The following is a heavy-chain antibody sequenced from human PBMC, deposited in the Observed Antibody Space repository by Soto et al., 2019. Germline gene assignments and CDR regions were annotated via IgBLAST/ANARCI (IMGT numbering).Heavy chain of an antibody. CDR1: GFTFGSYA. V-gene: IGHV3-23*01. D-gene: IGHD2-2*01. Sequence: EVQVLECGGDLVEPGGSLRLSYVVSGFTFGSYAMSWVSQAPEKGPEWVAILGGDGFTTYYADSVRGWFTISGDKSKSTLFLEINSLRADDTGVSYCAKALRPSLNFFYYMDVWRRGTAVIVSS. CDR3: AKALRPSLNFFYYMDV. J-gene: IGHJ6*03. CDR2: LGGDGFTT.